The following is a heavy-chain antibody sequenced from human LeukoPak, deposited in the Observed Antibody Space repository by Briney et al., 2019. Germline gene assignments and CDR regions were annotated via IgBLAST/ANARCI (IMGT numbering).Heavy chain of an antibody. D-gene: IGHD3-22*01. V-gene: IGHV3-53*01. CDR1: GFTVSSNY. CDR2: IYSGGST. J-gene: IGHJ4*02. CDR3: AKDTHDTSGDSGYYFDY. Sequence: GGSLRLSCAASGFTVSSNYMSWVRQAPGKGLEWVSVIYSGGSTYYADSVKGRFTISRDNSKNTLYLQMNSLRAEDTAVYYCAKDTHDTSGDSGYYFDYWGQGLLVTVSS.